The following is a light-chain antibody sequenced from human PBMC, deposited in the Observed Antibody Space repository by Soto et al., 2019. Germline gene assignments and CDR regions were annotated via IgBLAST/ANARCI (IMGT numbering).Light chain of an antibody. CDR3: GTWDSSLSAVV. J-gene: IGLJ2*01. V-gene: IGLV1-51*01. Sequence: QSVLTQPPSVSAAPGQKVTISCSGSSSNIGSNYVSWYQQLSRTAPKLLIYENNKRPSGIPDRFSASKSGTSATLGITGLQTGDEAEYYCGTWDSSLSAVVFGGGTKLTVL. CDR2: ENN. CDR1: SSNIGSNY.